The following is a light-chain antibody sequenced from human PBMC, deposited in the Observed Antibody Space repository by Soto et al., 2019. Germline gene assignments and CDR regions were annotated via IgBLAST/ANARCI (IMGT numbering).Light chain of an antibody. V-gene: IGKV3-20*01. Sequence: EIVLTQAPGTLSLSPGERATLSCRASLSISSSYLAWYQQKPGQAPRLLIYAASSRATGIPDRFSGSGSGTDIPLTICRLEPEDFAVYYCQQYGSSSYSFGEGNQLEIK. CDR2: AAS. CDR1: LSISSSY. CDR3: QQYGSSSYS. J-gene: IGKJ2*03.